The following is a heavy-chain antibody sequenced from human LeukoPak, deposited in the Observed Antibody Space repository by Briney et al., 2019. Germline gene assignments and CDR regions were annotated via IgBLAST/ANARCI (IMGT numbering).Heavy chain of an antibody. Sequence: RASVKVSRKASGYTFTSYAMNWVRQAPGQGLEWMGWINTNTGNPTYAQGFTGRFVFSLDTSVSTAYLQISSLKAEDTAVYYCARQGVVVMSAWFDPWGQGTLVTVSS. CDR3: ARQGVVVMSAWFDP. CDR2: INTNTGNP. J-gene: IGHJ5*02. V-gene: IGHV7-4-1*02. CDR1: GYTFTSYA. D-gene: IGHD3-22*01.